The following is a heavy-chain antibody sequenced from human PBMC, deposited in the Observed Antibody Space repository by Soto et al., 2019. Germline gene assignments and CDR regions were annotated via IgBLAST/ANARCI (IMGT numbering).Heavy chain of an antibody. CDR3: ARGRSGWPHYFDY. Sequence: QVHLVQSGAEVKNPGASVKVSCKASGYTFVTYTIHWVRQAPGQSLEGMGWIAAANGATKYSEKFQGRVTITRDTSATTADMELSSLRSEDTAVYYCARGRSGWPHYFDYWGQGTLVTVSS. J-gene: IGHJ4*02. CDR1: GYTFVTYT. CDR2: IAAANGAT. D-gene: IGHD6-19*01. V-gene: IGHV1-3*01.